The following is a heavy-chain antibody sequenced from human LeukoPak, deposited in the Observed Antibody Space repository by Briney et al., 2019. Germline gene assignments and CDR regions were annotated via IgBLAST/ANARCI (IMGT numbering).Heavy chain of an antibody. CDR1: GGSLSSGDYY. Sequence: SQTLSLTCTVSGGSLSSGDYYWSWIRQPPGKGLEWIGYIYYSGSTYYNPSLKSRVTISVDTSKNQFSLKLSSVTAADTAVYYCAREWYYYDSSGPGWFDPWGQGTLVTVSS. J-gene: IGHJ5*02. V-gene: IGHV4-30-4*08. D-gene: IGHD3-22*01. CDR2: IYYSGST. CDR3: AREWYYYDSSGPGWFDP.